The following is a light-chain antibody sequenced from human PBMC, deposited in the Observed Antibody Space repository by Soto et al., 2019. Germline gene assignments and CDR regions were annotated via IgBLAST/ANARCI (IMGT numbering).Light chain of an antibody. CDR3: QQYHRYPPT. Sequence: DIQMTQSPSTLSASVGDRVTITCRASQSVSTALAWWQQKPGKAPNLLIYTISILKSGVPSRFSAGGSGTEFTLTVSSLQPDDFATYYCQQYHRYPPTFGGGTKVEIK. CDR1: QSVSTA. CDR2: TIS. J-gene: IGKJ4*01. V-gene: IGKV1-5*03.